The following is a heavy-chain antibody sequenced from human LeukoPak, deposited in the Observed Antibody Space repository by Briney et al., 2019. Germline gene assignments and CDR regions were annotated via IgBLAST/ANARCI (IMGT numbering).Heavy chain of an antibody. Sequence: GGSLRLSCAASGFTFSSYAMSWVRQAPGKGPEWVSGISGSGGNTYHADSVKGRFSISRDNSKSTLYLQMNSLRAEDTAVYYCAKEITAPGPYFDSWGQGTLVTVSS. CDR3: AKEITAPGPYFDS. J-gene: IGHJ4*02. CDR2: ISGSGGNT. CDR1: GFTFSSYA. V-gene: IGHV3-23*01. D-gene: IGHD1-20*01.